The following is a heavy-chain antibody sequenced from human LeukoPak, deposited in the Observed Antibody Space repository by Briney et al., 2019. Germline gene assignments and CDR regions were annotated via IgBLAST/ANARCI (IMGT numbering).Heavy chain of an antibody. V-gene: IGHV4-59*01. CDR1: GGSISSYY. CDR2: ICYSGST. J-gene: IGHJ6*04. Sequence: LETLSLTCTASGGSISSYYWSWIRQPPGKGLEWIGYICYSGSTNYNPSLKSRVTISVDTSKNQFSLKLSSVTAADTAVYYCARSYCGGDCALDVWGKGTTVTVSS. CDR3: ARSYCGGDCALDV. D-gene: IGHD2-21*02.